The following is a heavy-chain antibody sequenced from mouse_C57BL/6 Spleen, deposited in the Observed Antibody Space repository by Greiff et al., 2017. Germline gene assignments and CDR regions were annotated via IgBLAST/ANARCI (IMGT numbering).Heavy chain of an antibody. CDR3: AREGDYGSSTGYFDY. CDR2: ISYDGSN. D-gene: IGHD1-1*01. Sequence: ESGPGLVKPSQSLSLTCSVTGYSITSGYYWNWIRQFPGNKLEWMGYISYDGSNNYNPSLKNRISITRDTSKNQFFLKLNSVTTEDTATYYCAREGDYGSSTGYFDYWGQGTTLTVAS. CDR1: GYSITSGYY. J-gene: IGHJ2*01. V-gene: IGHV3-6*01.